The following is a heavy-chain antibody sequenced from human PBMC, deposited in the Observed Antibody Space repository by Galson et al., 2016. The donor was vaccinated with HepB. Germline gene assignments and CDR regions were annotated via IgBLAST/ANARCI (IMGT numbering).Heavy chain of an antibody. CDR2: ISSSSSTI. V-gene: IGHV3-48*02. D-gene: IGHD3-9*01. J-gene: IGHJ6*02. CDR3: ARDRKGTTIYYYGMDV. Sequence: SGFTFSSYRMNWVRQAPGKGLEWVSYISSSSSTIYYADSVKGRFTISRDNAKNSLYLQMNSLRDEDTAVYYCARDRKGTTIYYYGMDVWGQGTTVTVSS. CDR1: GFTFSSYR.